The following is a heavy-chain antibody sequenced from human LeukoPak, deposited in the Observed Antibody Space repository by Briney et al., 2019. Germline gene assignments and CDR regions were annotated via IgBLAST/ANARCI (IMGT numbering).Heavy chain of an antibody. D-gene: IGHD3-9*01. J-gene: IGHJ6*03. V-gene: IGHV1-69*05. Sequence: PGASVKVSCKASGGTFSSYAISWVRQAPGQGLEWMGGIIPIFGTANYAQKFQGRVTITTDESTSTAYMELSSLRSGDTAVYYCAREPSGGYDILTGHPTYYYYMDVWGKGTTVTVSS. CDR1: GGTFSSYA. CDR2: IIPIFGTA. CDR3: AREPSGGYDILTGHPTYYYYMDV.